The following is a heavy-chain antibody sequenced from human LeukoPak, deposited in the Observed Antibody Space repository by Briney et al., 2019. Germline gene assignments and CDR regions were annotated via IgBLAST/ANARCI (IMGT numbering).Heavy chain of an antibody. Sequence: GGSLRLSCAASGFTFSTYSMNWVRQAPGQGLEWVSSISTRSSYIYYVDSVRGRFTISRDNAKKSLYLQMNSLRVEDSAVYYCAGDQGGNRWTYWGQGTLVTVSS. CDR2: ISTRSSYI. V-gene: IGHV3-21*01. CDR3: AGDQGGNRWTY. D-gene: IGHD3-16*01. CDR1: GFTFSTYS. J-gene: IGHJ4*02.